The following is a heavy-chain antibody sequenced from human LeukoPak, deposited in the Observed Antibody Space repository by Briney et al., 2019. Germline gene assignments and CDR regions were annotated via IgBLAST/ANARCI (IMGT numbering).Heavy chain of an antibody. Sequence: PGGSLRLTCVASGFSVSSTYMSWVRQAPGKGLEWVSLIYTSGSTFYADSVMGRFTISRDNSKNTLFLQMNSLRAEDSAVYYCTRDRAGTQSWVEFDLWGQGTLVTVSS. V-gene: IGHV3-66*03. CDR2: IYTSGST. J-gene: IGHJ5*02. CDR1: GFSVSSTY. D-gene: IGHD3-10*01. CDR3: TRDRAGTQSWVEFDL.